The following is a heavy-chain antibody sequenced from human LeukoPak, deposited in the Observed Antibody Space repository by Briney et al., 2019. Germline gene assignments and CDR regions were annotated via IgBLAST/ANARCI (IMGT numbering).Heavy chain of an antibody. V-gene: IGHV1-69*13. CDR3: ARGPITTRSHFDY. Sequence: GASVKVSCKASGGTFSSYAISWVRQAPGQGPEWMGGIIPIFATANYAQKFQGRVTITADESTSTAYMELSSLRSEDTAVYYCARGPITTRSHFDYWGQGTLVTVSS. J-gene: IGHJ4*02. CDR1: GGTFSSYA. D-gene: IGHD3-22*01. CDR2: IIPIFATA.